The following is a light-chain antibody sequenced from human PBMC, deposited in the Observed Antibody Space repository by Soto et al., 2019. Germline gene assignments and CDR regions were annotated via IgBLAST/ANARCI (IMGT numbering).Light chain of an antibody. CDR1: QSVSRYY. CDR3: QQALS. J-gene: IGKJ4*01. CDR2: GAS. V-gene: IGKV3D-7*01. Sequence: TVLTQSPATLSLSPGERATLSCRASQSVSRYYLSWYQQKPGQAPRLLIYGASTRATGIPARFSGSGSGTDFTLTITSLQLEDFPVYYCQQALSFGGGTRVEI.